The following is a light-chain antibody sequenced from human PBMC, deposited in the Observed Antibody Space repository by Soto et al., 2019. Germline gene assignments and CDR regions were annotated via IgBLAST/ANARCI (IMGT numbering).Light chain of an antibody. CDR2: KDN. CDR3: QAWDSSTAV. J-gene: IGLJ1*01. Sequence: SYELTQPPSVSVSPGQTANITCSGNKLGDKYACWYQQKPGQSPMLVIYKDNKRPSGIPERFSGSNSGNTATLTISGTQAMDEADYYCQAWDSSTAVFGTGTKLTVL. CDR1: KLGDKY. V-gene: IGLV3-1*01.